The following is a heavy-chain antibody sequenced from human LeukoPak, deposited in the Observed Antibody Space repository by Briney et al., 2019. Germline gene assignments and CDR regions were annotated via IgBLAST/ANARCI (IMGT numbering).Heavy chain of an antibody. J-gene: IGHJ3*01. Sequence: GESLKISCKGSGYSFTSYWIGLVRQMPGKGLEWMGIIYPGDYDTRYSPAFQGQVTVSADKSIRTAYLQWSSLKASYTAMYYCARGYDSSWGAFGFWGQGTMVTVSS. CDR2: IYPGDYDT. CDR1: GYSFTSYW. D-gene: IGHD3-22*01. V-gene: IGHV5-51*01. CDR3: ARGYDSSWGAFGF.